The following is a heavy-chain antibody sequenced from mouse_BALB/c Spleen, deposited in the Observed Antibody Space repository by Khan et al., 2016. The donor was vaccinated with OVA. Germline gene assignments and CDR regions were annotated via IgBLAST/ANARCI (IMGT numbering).Heavy chain of an antibody. J-gene: IGHJ4*01. CDR1: GYTFTNYG. CDR3: ARGGRRAMDY. CDR2: IYTYTGEP. D-gene: IGHD3-3*01. V-gene: IGHV9-3-1*01. Sequence: QIQLVQSGPDLKKPGETVKISCKASGYTFTNYGINWVKQAPGKGLKWMGWIYTYTGEPKYADDFKGRFAFTLETSASTAYLEINNLKNEDTATECCARGGRRAMDYWGQGTSVTVSS.